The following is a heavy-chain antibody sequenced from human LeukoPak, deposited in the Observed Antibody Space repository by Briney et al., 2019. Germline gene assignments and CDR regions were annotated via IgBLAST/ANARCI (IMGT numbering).Heavy chain of an antibody. CDR2: TYYRSKWYN. CDR3: ARASAYCSGGSCCHFDY. D-gene: IGHD2-15*01. J-gene: IGHJ4*02. Sequence: SQTLSLTCAISGDSVSSNSAAWNWIRQSPSRGLEWLGRTYYRSKWYNDYAVSVKSRITINPDTSKNQFSLQLNSVTPEDTAVYYCARASAYCSGGSCCHFDYWGQGTLVTVSS. V-gene: IGHV6-1*01. CDR1: GDSVSSNSAA.